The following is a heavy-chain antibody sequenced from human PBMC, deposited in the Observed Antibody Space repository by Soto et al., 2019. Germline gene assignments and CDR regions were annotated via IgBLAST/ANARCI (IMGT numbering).Heavy chain of an antibody. J-gene: IGHJ4*02. CDR3: ARGRREIAAAGTIDY. Sequence: QVQLQQWGAGLLKPSETLSLTCAVYGGSFSGYYWSWIRQPPGKGLEWIGEINHSGSTNYNPSLKSRVTISVDTSKNQCSLKLSSVTAADTAVYYCARGRREIAAAGTIDYWGQGTLVTVSS. V-gene: IGHV4-34*01. CDR1: GGSFSGYY. D-gene: IGHD6-13*01. CDR2: INHSGST.